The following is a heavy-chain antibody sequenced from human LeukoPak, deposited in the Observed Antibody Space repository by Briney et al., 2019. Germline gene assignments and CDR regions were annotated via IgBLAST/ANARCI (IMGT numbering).Heavy chain of an antibody. CDR2: IYSSEST. J-gene: IGHJ4*02. CDR3: ARVRSYYGSVTGKSYYFDH. D-gene: IGHD3-10*01. Sequence: SETLSLTCTVSGGSISTYYWSWIRQPPGKGLEWIGYIYSSESTNYNPSLKSRVTILVDTSKNQFSLKLSSVTAADTAVYYCARVRSYYGSVTGKSYYFDHWGQGTLVTVSS. V-gene: IGHV4-59*01. CDR1: GGSISTYY.